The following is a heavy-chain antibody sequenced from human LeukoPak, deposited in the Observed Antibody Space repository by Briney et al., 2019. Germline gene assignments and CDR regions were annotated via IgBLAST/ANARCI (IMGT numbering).Heavy chain of an antibody. CDR2: INSDGSSI. CDR1: GFTFSSHW. J-gene: IGHJ3*02. Sequence: AGGSLRLPCAASGFTFSSHWMHWVRQAPGKGLVWVSRINSDGSSISYADSVKGRFTISRDNSKNTLYLQMNSLRAEDTAVYYCARGHHYYDSSGYSAGAFDIWGQGTMVTVSS. CDR3: ARGHHYYDSSGYSAGAFDI. D-gene: IGHD3-22*01. V-gene: IGHV3-74*01.